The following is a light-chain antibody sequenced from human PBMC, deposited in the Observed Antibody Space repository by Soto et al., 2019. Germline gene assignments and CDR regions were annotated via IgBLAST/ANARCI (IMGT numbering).Light chain of an antibody. J-gene: IGKJ4*01. CDR3: QQYEELPRT. V-gene: IGKV1-33*01. CDR1: RDISNY. Sequence: DIQMTQSPSSLSASVGDRVTITCQASRDISNYLNWYQQKPGKAPKLLIFDASNVETGVPSRFSGSGSGTDFTFTIHSLQPEDASTYYCQQYEELPRTFGGGTKVGIK. CDR2: DAS.